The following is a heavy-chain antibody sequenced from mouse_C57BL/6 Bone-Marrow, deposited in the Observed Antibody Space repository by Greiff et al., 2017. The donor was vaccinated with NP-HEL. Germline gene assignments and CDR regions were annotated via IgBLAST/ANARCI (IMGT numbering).Heavy chain of an antibody. D-gene: IGHD1-1*01. Sequence: VQLMESGPGLVAPSQSLSITCTVSGFSLTSYAISWVRQPPGKGLEWLGVIWTGGGTNSNSALKSRLSISKDNSKSQVFLKMNSLQTDDTARYYCARTISSPYYYGSSYFYFDYWGQGTTLTVSS. CDR2: IWTGGGT. J-gene: IGHJ2*01. CDR3: ARTISSPYYYGSSYFYFDY. V-gene: IGHV2-9-1*01. CDR1: GFSLTSYA.